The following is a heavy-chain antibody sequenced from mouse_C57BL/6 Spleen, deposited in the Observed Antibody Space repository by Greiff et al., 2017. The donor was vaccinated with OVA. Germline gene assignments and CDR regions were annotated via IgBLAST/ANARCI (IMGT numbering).Heavy chain of an antibody. CDR1: GYTFTDYY. V-gene: IGHV1-19*01. J-gene: IGHJ2*01. CDR2: INPYNGGT. Sequence: LVKPGASVKMSCKASGYTFTDYYMNWVKQSHGKSLEWIGVINPYNGGTSYNQKFKGKATLTVDKSSSTAYMELNSLTSEDSAVYYCARRGYSKASYYFDYWGQGTTLTVSS. CDR3: ARRGYSKASYYFDY. D-gene: IGHD2-5*01.